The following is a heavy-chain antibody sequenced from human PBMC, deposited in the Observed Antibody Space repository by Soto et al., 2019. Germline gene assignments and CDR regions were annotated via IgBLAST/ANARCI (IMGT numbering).Heavy chain of an antibody. V-gene: IGHV4-4*02. Sequence: SETLSLTCAVSGGSISSSNWWGWVRQPPGKGLEWIGEIYHSGSTNYNPSLKSRVTISVDKSKNQFSLKLSSVTAADTAVYYCARDDSSGPIAFDIWGQGTMVTVSS. CDR2: IYHSGST. J-gene: IGHJ3*02. CDR3: ARDDSSGPIAFDI. D-gene: IGHD3-22*01. CDR1: GGSISSSNW.